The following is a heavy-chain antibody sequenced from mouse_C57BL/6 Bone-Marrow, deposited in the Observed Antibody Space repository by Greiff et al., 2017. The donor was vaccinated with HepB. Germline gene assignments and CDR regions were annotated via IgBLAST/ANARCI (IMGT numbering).Heavy chain of an antibody. CDR3: ARRGYDYYYAMDY. CDR2: IYPRDGST. CDR1: GYTFIDHT. V-gene: IGHV1-78*01. J-gene: IGHJ4*01. D-gene: IGHD2-4*01. Sequence: VQLQQSDAELVKPGASVKISCKVSGYTFIDHTIHWMKQRPEQGLEWIGYIYPRDGSTKYNEKFKGKATLTADKSSSTAYMQLNSLTSEDSAVYFCARRGYDYYYAMDYWGQGTSVTVSS.